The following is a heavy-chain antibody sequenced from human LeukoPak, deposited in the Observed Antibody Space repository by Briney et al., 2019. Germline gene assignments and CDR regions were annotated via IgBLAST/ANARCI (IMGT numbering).Heavy chain of an antibody. J-gene: IGHJ6*03. D-gene: IGHD4-17*01. CDR2: IKQDGSEK. V-gene: IGHV3-7*01. CDR3: ARDGVPYYGDYVAYYYYYMDV. Sequence: GGSLRLSCAASGFTFSSYWMSWVRQAPGKGLEWVANIKQDGSEKYYVDSVKGRFTISRDNAKNSLYLQMNSLRAEDTAVYYCARDGVPYYGDYVAYYYYYMDVWGKGTTVTVSS. CDR1: GFTFSSYW.